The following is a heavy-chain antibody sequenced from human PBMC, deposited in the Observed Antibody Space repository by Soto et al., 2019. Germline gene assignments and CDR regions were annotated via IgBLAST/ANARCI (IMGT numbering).Heavy chain of an antibody. J-gene: IGHJ3*02. Sequence: QVTLVQSGAEVKKPGASVKVSCKASGYTFTGYYMHWVRRAPGQGLEWMGWINPNSGGTNYAQKFKGWVTMTRDTSISTAYMELSRLRSDDTAVYYCASEERDGSCCAFDIWGQGTMVTVSS. D-gene: IGHD2-15*01. V-gene: IGHV1-2*04. CDR1: GYTFTGYY. CDR2: INPNSGGT. CDR3: ASEERDGSCCAFDI.